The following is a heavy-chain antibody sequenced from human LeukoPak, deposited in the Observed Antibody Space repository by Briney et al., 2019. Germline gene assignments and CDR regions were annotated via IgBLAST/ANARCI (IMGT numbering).Heavy chain of an antibody. CDR2: IYYSGST. D-gene: IGHD3-22*01. CDR3: ARFTYYDSSGYTYYFDY. CDR1: GGSISSSSYY. J-gene: IGHJ4*02. Sequence: PSETLSLTCTVSGGSISSSSYYWGWIRQPPGKGLEWLGSIYYSGSTYYNPSLKSRVTISVDTSKNQFSLKLSSVTAADTAVYYCARFTYYDSSGYTYYFDYWGQGTLVTVSS. V-gene: IGHV4-39*01.